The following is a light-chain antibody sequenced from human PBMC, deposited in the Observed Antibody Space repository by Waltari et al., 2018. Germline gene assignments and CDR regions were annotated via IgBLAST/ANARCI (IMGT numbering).Light chain of an antibody. V-gene: IGLV3-1*01. CDR2: QDS. Sequence: SYELTQPPSVSVSPGQTASITCSGDKLGDNYAGWYQQKQGQSPVRVNYQDSKRPSGIHERFSGSNAGNTATLTISGTQAMDEADYYCQAWDSSTGVFGTGTKVTVL. J-gene: IGLJ1*01. CDR1: KLGDNY. CDR3: QAWDSSTGV.